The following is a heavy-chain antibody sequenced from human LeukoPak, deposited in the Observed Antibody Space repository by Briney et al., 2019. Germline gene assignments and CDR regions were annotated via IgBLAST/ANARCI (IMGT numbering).Heavy chain of an antibody. CDR1: GGTFSSYA. CDR2: LIPILGIA. D-gene: IGHD6-13*01. V-gene: IGHV1-69*04. Sequence: SVKVSCKASGGTFSSYAISWVRQAPGQGLEWMGRLIPILGIANYAQKFQGRVTITADKSTSTAYMELSSLRSEDTAVYYCARGLRYSSSWYWFDPWGQGTLVTVSS. CDR3: ARGLRYSSSWYWFDP. J-gene: IGHJ5*02.